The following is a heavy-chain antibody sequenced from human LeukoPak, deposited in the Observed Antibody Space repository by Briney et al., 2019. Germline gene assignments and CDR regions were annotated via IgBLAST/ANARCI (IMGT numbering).Heavy chain of an antibody. D-gene: IGHD1-26*01. CDR1: GFTFSGYS. Sequence: GGSLRLSCTASGFTFSGYSMNWVRQAPGKGLEWVSSIDSSSSYIYYADSVKGRFTISRDNAKNSLYLQMNSLRAEDTAVYYCARDRATSYFDYWGQGALVTISS. CDR2: IDSSSSYI. J-gene: IGHJ4*02. CDR3: ARDRATSYFDY. V-gene: IGHV3-21*01.